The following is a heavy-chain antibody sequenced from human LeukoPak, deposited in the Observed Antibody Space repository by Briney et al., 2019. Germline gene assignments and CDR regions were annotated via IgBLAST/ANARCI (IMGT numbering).Heavy chain of an antibody. CDR3: AGVEMATITMGFDY. CDR1: GYTFTAYY. V-gene: IGHV1-2*02. D-gene: IGHD5-24*01. Sequence: ASVKVSCKTSGYTFTAYYMHWVRQAPGQGLEYMGWINPNNGGRQFAQKFQGRVTMTRDTSISTAYMELSRLRSDDTAVYYCAGVEMATITMGFDYWGQGTLVTVSS. CDR2: INPNNGGR. J-gene: IGHJ4*02.